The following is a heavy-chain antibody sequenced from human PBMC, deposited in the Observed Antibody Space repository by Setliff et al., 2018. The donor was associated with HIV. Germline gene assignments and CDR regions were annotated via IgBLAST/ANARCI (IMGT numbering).Heavy chain of an antibody. CDR1: GFTFGDYA. V-gene: IGHV3-49*04. CDR2: IRSKAYGGTT. Sequence: HPGGSLRLSCTASGFTFGDYAMSWVRQAPGKGLEWVGFIRSKAYGGTTEYAASVKGRFTISRDDSKSIAYLQMNSLKTEDTAVYYCTRDGKDGFYYYYYGMDVWGQGTTVTVSS. J-gene: IGHJ6*02. CDR3: TRDGKDGFYYYYYGMDV. D-gene: IGHD1-1*01.